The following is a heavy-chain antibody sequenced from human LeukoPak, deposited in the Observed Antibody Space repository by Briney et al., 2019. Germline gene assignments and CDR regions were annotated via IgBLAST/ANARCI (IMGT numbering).Heavy chain of an antibody. J-gene: IGHJ4*02. CDR2: ISSDSRTI. Sequence: GGSLRLSCAASGXTFSSYSMNWVRQAPGKGLEWVSYISSDSRTIYYADSVKGRFTISRDNAKNSLYLQMKSLRDEDTAVYYCARYGSGTSYITNYFDYWGQGTLVTVSS. CDR3: ARYGSGTSYITNYFDY. D-gene: IGHD3-10*01. V-gene: IGHV3-48*02. CDR1: GXTFSSYS.